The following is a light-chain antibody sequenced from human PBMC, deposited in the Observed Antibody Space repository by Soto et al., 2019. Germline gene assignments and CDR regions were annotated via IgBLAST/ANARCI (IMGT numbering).Light chain of an antibody. Sequence: QSVLAQPTSVSGSPGQSIAISCTGTSSDVGGYNYVSWHQQHPGKAPKVLISVVSNRPSGVSHRFSGSKSGNTASLTISGLQSDDEADYYCSSYTNTMSYVFGTGTKVTVL. CDR3: SSYTNTMSYV. J-gene: IGLJ1*01. CDR2: VVS. CDR1: SSDVGGYNY. V-gene: IGLV2-14*01.